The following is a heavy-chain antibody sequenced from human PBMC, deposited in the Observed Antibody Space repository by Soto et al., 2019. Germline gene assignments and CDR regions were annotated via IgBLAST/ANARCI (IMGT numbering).Heavy chain of an antibody. V-gene: IGHV5-10-1*01. CDR1: GYSFTSYW. CDR3: ASSPVGIAYGMDV. D-gene: IGHD2-21*01. J-gene: IGHJ6*04. Sequence: GESLKISCKGSGYSFTSYWISWVRQMPGKGLEWMGRIDPSDSYTNYSPSFQGHVTISADKSISTAYLQWSSLKASDTAMYYWASSPVGIAYGMDVWGKGSTVTVSS. CDR2: IDPSDSYT.